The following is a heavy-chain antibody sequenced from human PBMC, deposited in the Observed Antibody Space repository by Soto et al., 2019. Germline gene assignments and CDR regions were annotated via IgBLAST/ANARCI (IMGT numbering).Heavy chain of an antibody. V-gene: IGHV3-53*01. Sequence: GGSLRLSCAASGFTVSSNYMRWVRQDRGKGGGWVSVIYSGGSTYYADSVRGRFTISRDNSKNTLYLQMKSLRAEDTAVYYCARDPPATRHGMDVWGQGTTVTVS. J-gene: IGHJ6*02. CDR1: GFTVSSNY. CDR3: ARDPPATRHGMDV. CDR2: IYSGGST.